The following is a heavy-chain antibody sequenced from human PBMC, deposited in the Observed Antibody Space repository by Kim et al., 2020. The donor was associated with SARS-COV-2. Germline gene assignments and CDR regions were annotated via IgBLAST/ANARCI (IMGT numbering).Heavy chain of an antibody. J-gene: IGHJ4*02. Sequence: GGSLRLSCAASGFTFSSYSMNWVRQAPGKGLEWVSSISSSSSYIYYADSVKGRFTISRDNAKNSLYLQMNSLRAEDTAVYYCARSGWLQGPFDYWGQGTLVTVSS. D-gene: IGHD5-12*01. V-gene: IGHV3-21*01. CDR3: ARSGWLQGPFDY. CDR2: ISSSSSYI. CDR1: GFTFSSYS.